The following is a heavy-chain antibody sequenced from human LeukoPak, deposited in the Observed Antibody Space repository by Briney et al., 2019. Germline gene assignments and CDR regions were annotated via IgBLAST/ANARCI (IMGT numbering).Heavy chain of an antibody. Sequence: SETLSLTCTVSGGSISSNNYYWGWIRQPPGKGLEWIGSIYYSGSSYYNPSLKSRVTISVDTSKNQSSLKLSSVTAADTAVYYCARQFYYYYYMDVWGKGTTVTVSS. CDR2: IYYSGSS. J-gene: IGHJ6*03. CDR1: GGSISSNNYY. CDR3: ARQFYYYYYMDV. V-gene: IGHV4-39*01.